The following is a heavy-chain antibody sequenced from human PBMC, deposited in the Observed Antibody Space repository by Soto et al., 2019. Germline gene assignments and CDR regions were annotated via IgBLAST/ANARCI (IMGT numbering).Heavy chain of an antibody. CDR3: AKYYASGSYYPFDS. CDR2: ISGSGGRA. J-gene: IGHJ4*01. CDR1: GFTFINYA. D-gene: IGHD3-10*01. Sequence: EVQLLESGGDLVQPGGSLRLSCAASGFTFINYAMSWVRQAPGLGLEWVSSISGSGGRADYADSVRGRFTISRDNSKKTLSLQMNSLRVDDTAIYYCAKYYASGSYYPFDSWGHGTLVTVSS. V-gene: IGHV3-23*01.